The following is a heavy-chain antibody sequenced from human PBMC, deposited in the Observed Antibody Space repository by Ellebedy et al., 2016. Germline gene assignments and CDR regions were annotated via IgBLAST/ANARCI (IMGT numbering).Heavy chain of an antibody. CDR1: GFTFSSHA. J-gene: IGHJ4*02. CDR2: VVGSDERT. Sequence: GGSLRLSCEASGFTFSSHAMSWVRQAPGKGPEWVSAVVGSDERTFYADSVKGRFTISRDNSKNRLYLQMSSLKVEDTATYYCANVGGSGTYYNGYWGQGTLVTVSS. CDR3: ANVGGSGTYYNGY. V-gene: IGHV3-23*01. D-gene: IGHD3-10*01.